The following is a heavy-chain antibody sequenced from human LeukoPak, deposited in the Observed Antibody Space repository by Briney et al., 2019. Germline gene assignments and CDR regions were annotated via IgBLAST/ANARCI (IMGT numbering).Heavy chain of an antibody. CDR1: GGSFSSYA. Sequence: SVKVSCKASGGSFSSYAISWVRQAPGQGLEWMGGIIPIFGTANYAQKFQGRVTITADESTSTAYMELSRLSSEYTAVYYCASSPRVGARCDIWGQGTMVTVSS. V-gene: IGHV1-69*13. J-gene: IGHJ3*02. CDR3: ASSPRVGARCDI. D-gene: IGHD1-26*01. CDR2: IIPIFGTA.